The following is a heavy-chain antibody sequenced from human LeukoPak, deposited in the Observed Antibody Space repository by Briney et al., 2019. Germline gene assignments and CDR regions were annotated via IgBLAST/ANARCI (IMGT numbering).Heavy chain of an antibody. CDR3: AKDSSGYPDAFDI. V-gene: IGHV3-23*01. D-gene: IGHD3-22*01. Sequence: PGGSLRLSCAASGFTFSSYAMSWVRQAPGKGLKWVSAISGSGGSTYYADSVKGRFTISRDNSKNTLYLRMNSLRAEDTAVYYCAKDSSGYPDAFDIWGQGTMVTVSS. CDR2: ISGSGGST. J-gene: IGHJ3*02. CDR1: GFTFSSYA.